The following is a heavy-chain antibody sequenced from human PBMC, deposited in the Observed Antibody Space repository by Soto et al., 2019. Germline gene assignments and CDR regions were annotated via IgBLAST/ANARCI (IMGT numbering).Heavy chain of an antibody. D-gene: IGHD3-22*01. Sequence: PSETLSLTCTVSGDSISSYYWSWIRQPPGKGLEWIGYIYYSGSTNYNPSLKSRVTISVDTSKNQFSLKLSSVTAADTAVYYCARDAQKYYYDSSGYQRAFDIWGQGTMVTVSS. CDR3: ARDAQKYYYDSSGYQRAFDI. CDR2: IYYSGST. V-gene: IGHV4-59*01. J-gene: IGHJ3*02. CDR1: GDSISSYY.